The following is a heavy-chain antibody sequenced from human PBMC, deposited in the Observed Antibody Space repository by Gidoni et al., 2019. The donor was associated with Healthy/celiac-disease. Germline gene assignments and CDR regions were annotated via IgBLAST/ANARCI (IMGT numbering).Heavy chain of an antibody. J-gene: IGHJ6*02. D-gene: IGHD6-6*01. CDR1: GGSFSGYY. V-gene: IGHV4-34*01. Sequence: QVQLQQWGAGLLKPSETLSLTCAVYGGSFSGYYWSWIRQPPGKGLEWIGEINHSGSTNYNPSLKSRVTISVDTSKNQFSLKLSSVTAADTAVYYCATFKWQLVLGHYYYYGMDVWGQGTTVTVSS. CDR3: ATFKWQLVLGHYYYYGMDV. CDR2: INHSGST.